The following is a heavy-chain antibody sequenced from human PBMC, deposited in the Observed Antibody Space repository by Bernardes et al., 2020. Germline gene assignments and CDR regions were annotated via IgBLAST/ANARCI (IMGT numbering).Heavy chain of an antibody. J-gene: IGHJ6*04. CDR1: GFTFSNAW. V-gene: IGHV3-15*01. Sequence: GGSLRLSCAASGFTFSNAWMSWVRQAPGKGLEWVGRIKSKTDGGTTDYAAPVKGRFTISRDDSKNTLYLQMNSLKTEDTAVYYCTSLGGGVPAPPYYYYYGMDVWGKGTTVTVSS. CDR2: IKSKTDGGTT. D-gene: IGHD3-16*01. CDR3: TSLGGGVPAPPYYYYYGMDV.